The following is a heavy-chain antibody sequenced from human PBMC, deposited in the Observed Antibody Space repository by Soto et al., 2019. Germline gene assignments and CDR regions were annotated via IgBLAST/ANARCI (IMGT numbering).Heavy chain of an antibody. V-gene: IGHV1-46*01. CDR3: ARVVADFWSGYYFDY. CDR2: INPCGGST. D-gene: IGHD3-3*01. CDR1: GYTFTSYG. Sequence: ASVKVSCKASGYTFTSYGISWVRQAPGQGLEWMGIINPCGGSTSYAQKLQGRVTMTRDTSTSTVYMELSSLRSEDTAVYYCARVVADFWSGYYFDYWGQGTLVTVS. J-gene: IGHJ4*02.